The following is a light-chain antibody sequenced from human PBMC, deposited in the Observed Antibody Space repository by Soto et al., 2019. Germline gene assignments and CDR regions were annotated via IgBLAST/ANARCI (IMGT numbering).Light chain of an antibody. V-gene: IGKV3-15*01. CDR1: QSVSSN. Sequence: VMTQSPATLSMSPGERATLSCRDSQSVSSNLVWYQQKPGQAPRLLMYGASTRATGIPARFSGSRSGTEFTLTISSLQSEDFAVYYCQQYNNWPRTFGQGTKVDIK. CDR3: QQYNNWPRT. J-gene: IGKJ1*01. CDR2: GAS.